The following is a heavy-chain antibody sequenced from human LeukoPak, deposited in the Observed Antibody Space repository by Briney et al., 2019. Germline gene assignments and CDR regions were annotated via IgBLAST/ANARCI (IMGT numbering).Heavy chain of an antibody. D-gene: IGHD2-15*01. CDR2: ISAYNGNT. Sequence: ASVKVSCKASGYTFTSYGISRVRQAPGQGVEGMGWISAYNGNTNYAQKLQGGVTMTTDTSPSTAYMELRSLRSDDTAVYYCAIEGYCSGGSCYLTYFDYWGQGTLVTVSS. CDR1: GYTFTSYG. CDR3: AIEGYCSGGSCYLTYFDY. V-gene: IGHV1-18*01. J-gene: IGHJ4*02.